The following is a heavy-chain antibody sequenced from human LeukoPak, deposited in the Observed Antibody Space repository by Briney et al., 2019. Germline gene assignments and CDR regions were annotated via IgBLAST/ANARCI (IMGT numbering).Heavy chain of an antibody. D-gene: IGHD6-13*01. V-gene: IGHV4-31*03. Sequence: SETLSLTCTVSGGSISSGGYYWSWIRQHPGKGLEWIGYIYYSGSTNYNPSLKSRVTISVDTSKNQFSLKLSSVTAADTAVYYCARAPGWYSSSWYSLDYWGQGTLVTVSS. CDR1: GGSISSGGYY. CDR2: IYYSGST. J-gene: IGHJ4*02. CDR3: ARAPGWYSSSWYSLDY.